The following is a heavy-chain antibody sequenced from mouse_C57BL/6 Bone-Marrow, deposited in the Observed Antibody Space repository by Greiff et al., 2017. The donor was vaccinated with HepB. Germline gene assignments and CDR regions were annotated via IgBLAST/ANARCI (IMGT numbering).Heavy chain of an antibody. CDR2: ISYDGSN. V-gene: IGHV3-6*01. CDR1: GYSITSGYY. CDR3: ARGDYDYDGGY. J-gene: IGHJ2*01. Sequence: EVQLQESGPGLVKPSQSLSLTCSVTGYSITSGYYWNWIRQFPGNKLEWMGYISYDGSNNYNPSLKNRISITRDTSKNQFFLKLNSVTTEDTATYYCARGDYDYDGGYWGQGTTLTVSS. D-gene: IGHD2-4*01.